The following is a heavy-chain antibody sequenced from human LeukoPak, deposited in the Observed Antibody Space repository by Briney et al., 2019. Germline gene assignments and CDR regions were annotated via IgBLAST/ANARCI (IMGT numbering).Heavy chain of an antibody. CDR3: ARANSRSYYGSFDY. D-gene: IGHD1-26*01. CDR2: ISGSGGST. Sequence: GGSLRLSCAASGFTFSSYAMSWVRQAPGNRLEWVSAISGSGGSTYYADSVKGRFTISRDNSKNTLYLQMNSLRAEDTAVYYCARANSRSYYGSFDYWGQGTLVTVSS. J-gene: IGHJ4*02. CDR1: GFTFSSYA. V-gene: IGHV3-23*01.